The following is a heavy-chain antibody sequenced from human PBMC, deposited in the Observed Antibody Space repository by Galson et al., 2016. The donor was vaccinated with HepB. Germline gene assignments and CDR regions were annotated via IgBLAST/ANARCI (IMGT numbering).Heavy chain of an antibody. CDR2: VYKTGNT. J-gene: IGHJ4*02. CDR1: GGSISSYF. V-gene: IGHV4-59*01. CDR3: ARGVTGTPYSDF. Sequence: SETLSLTCNVSGGSISSYFWSWVRQPPGKGLEWIGYVYKTGNTNYNPSLKSRVTVSVDTSKNQFSLKLRSVTTADTAVYYCARGVTGTPYSDFWGQGALVTVSS. D-gene: IGHD2-21*02.